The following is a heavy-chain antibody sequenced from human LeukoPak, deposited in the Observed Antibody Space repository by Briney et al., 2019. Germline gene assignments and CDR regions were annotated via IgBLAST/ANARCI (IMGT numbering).Heavy chain of an antibody. CDR3: ARTSYYDFWSGYLGGSSADAFDI. Sequence: PGGSLRLSCAASGFTFSSYWMSWVRQAPGKGLEWVANIKQDGSEKYYVDSVKGRFTISRDNAKNSLYLQMNSLRAEDTAVYYSARTSYYDFWSGYLGGSSADAFDIWGQGTMVTVSS. V-gene: IGHV3-7*01. CDR1: GFTFSSYW. D-gene: IGHD3-3*01. J-gene: IGHJ3*02. CDR2: IKQDGSEK.